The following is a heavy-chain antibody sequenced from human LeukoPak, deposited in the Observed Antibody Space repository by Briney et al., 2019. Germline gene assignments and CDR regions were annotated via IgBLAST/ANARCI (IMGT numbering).Heavy chain of an antibody. CDR3: ARDYPYYYDGMWYCDY. CDR1: GFTFSIYR. D-gene: IGHD3-22*01. CDR2: ISPGGEIT. Sequence: VGSLRLSGACSGFTFSIYRMSWVRQAPGKGLEWVSGISPGGEITYYADSVKGRFTISRDNAKNSLYLQMNSLRAEDTAVYYCARDYPYYYDGMWYCDYWGQGTLVSVSS. J-gene: IGHJ4*02. V-gene: IGHV3-21*01.